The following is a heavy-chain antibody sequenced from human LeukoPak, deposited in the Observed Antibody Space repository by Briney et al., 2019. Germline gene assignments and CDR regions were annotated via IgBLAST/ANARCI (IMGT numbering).Heavy chain of an antibody. J-gene: IGHJ2*01. V-gene: IGHV3-9*01. CDR1: GLTFDDYA. D-gene: IGHD5-24*01. Sequence: GGSLRLSCAASGLTFDDYAMHWVRQAPGKGLEWVSGISWNSGSIGYADSVKGRFTISRDNAKNSLYLQMNSLRAEDTALYYCAKSPRRVATIDWYFDLWGRGTLVTVSS. CDR2: ISWNSGSI. CDR3: AKSPRRVATIDWYFDL.